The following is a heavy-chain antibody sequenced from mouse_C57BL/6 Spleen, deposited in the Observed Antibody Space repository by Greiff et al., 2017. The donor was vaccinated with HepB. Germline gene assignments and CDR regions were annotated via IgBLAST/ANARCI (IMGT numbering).Heavy chain of an antibody. CDR2: IYPGSGST. D-gene: IGHD1-1*01. CDR3: ARSSYYGSPFDY. Sequence: QVQLQQPGAELVKPGASVKMSCKASGYTFTSYWITWVKQRPGQGLEWIGDIYPGSGSTNYNEKFKSKATLTVDTSSSTAYMQLSSLTSEDSAVYYCARSSYYGSPFDYWGQGTTLTVSS. J-gene: IGHJ2*01. V-gene: IGHV1-55*01. CDR1: GYTFTSYW.